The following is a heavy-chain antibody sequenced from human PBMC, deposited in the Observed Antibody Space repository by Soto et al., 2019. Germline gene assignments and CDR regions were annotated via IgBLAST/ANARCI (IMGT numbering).Heavy chain of an antibody. V-gene: IGHV4-31*03. D-gene: IGHD3-3*01. Sequence: SETLSLTCTVSGGSISSGGYYWSWIRQHPGKGLEWIGYIYYSGSTYYNPSLKSRVTISVDTSKNQFSLKLSSVTAADTAVYYCATISYDFWSGYDYYYYYGMDAWGQGTTVTVSS. CDR3: ATISYDFWSGYDYYYYYGMDA. J-gene: IGHJ6*02. CDR2: IYYSGST. CDR1: GGSISSGGYY.